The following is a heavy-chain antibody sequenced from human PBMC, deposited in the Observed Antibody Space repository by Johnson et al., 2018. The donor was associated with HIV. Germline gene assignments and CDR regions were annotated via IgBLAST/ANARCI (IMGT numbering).Heavy chain of an antibody. CDR1: GFTFDDYA. CDR3: LGLGVRKSRGAFDI. D-gene: IGHD3-16*01. CDR2: ISWNSGSI. J-gene: IGHJ3*02. Sequence: VQLVESGGGLVQPGRSLRLSCAASGFTFDDYAMHWVRQAPGKGLEWVSGISWNSGSIGYADSVKGRFTISRDNAKNSLYLQMNSRRAEDTALYYCLGLGVRKSRGAFDIWGQGTMVTVSS. V-gene: IGHV3-9*01.